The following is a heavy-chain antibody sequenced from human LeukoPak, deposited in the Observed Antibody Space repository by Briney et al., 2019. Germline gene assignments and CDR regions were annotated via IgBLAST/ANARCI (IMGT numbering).Heavy chain of an antibody. J-gene: IGHJ4*02. CDR2: IRFNGSNK. CDR1: GFTFSNYG. D-gene: IGHD3-22*01. Sequence: PGGSLRLSCAASGFTFSNYGMHWVRQAPGKGLEWVAFIRFNGSNKYYTDSVKGRFTISRDNSKNTLYLQMNSLRAEDTAVYYCAKGIYYDNSGYYSLFDHWGQGTLVTVSS. CDR3: AKGIYYDNSGYYSLFDH. V-gene: IGHV3-30*02.